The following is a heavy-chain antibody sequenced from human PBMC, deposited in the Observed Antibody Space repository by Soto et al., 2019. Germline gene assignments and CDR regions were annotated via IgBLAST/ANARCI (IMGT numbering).Heavy chain of an antibody. V-gene: IGHV3-74*01. J-gene: IGHJ4*02. CDR2: INSAGSST. CDR3: TRGASGYGNFDY. Sequence: EVQLVESGGGVVQPGGSLRLSCAASGFSFNTWMHWVRQAPGQGLVWLSRINSAGSSTTYADSVEGRFFVSRDNAKNTLYLQINSLTADDTAVYYCTRGASGYGNFDYWGQGVLLTVSS. CDR1: GFSFNTW. D-gene: IGHD5-12*01.